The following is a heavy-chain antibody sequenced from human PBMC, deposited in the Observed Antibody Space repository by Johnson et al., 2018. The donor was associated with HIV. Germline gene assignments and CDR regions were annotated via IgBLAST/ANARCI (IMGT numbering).Heavy chain of an antibody. J-gene: IGHJ3*02. CDR2: ISYDGSNK. V-gene: IGHV3-30*03. CDR3: VRAQFLEWLFFDAFDI. Sequence: QVQLVESGGGVVQPGRSLRLSCAASGFTFSSYDMNWVRQAPGKGLEWVAVISYDGSNKYYADSVKGRFTISRDNSKNTLYLQMNSQRAEDTALYYCVRAQFLEWLFFDAFDIWGQGTVVTVSS. CDR1: GFTFSSYD. D-gene: IGHD3-3*01.